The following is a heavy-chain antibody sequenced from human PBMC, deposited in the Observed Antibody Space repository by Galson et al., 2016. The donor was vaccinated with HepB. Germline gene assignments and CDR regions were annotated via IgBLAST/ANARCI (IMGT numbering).Heavy chain of an antibody. CDR1: GFTVSNYY. Sequence: SLRLSCAASGFTVSNYYMSWVRRAPGKGLEWVSVIFYGGTTYYADSVEGRFTISRDDSMNTLYLQMNSLTAEDTAVYFCARTSYRECTGTRCVNFRYYYYYMDVWGKGTTVTVSS. CDR2: IFYGGTT. J-gene: IGHJ6*03. V-gene: IGHV3-53*01. D-gene: IGHD2-8*02. CDR3: ARTSYRECTGTRCVNFRYYYYYMDV.